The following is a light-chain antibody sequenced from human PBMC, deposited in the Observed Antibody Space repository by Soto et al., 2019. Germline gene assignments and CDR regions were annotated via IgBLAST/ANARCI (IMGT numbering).Light chain of an antibody. Sequence: EIVLTQSPGTLSLSPGERATLSCRASQSVSSSYLAWYQQKPGQAPRLLLYGASSRATGIPDRFSGSGSGSDFTLTISRLEPEEFAVYYCQQYGSSPGWTLVQGTQV. J-gene: IGKJ1*01. CDR3: QQYGSSPGWT. V-gene: IGKV3-20*01. CDR2: GAS. CDR1: QSVSSSY.